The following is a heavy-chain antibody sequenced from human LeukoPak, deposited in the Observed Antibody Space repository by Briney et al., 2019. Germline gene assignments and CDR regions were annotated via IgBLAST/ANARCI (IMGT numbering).Heavy chain of an antibody. CDR2: INHSGST. CDR3: ARGLEQRLYYFDY. J-gene: IGHJ4*02. V-gene: IGHV4-34*01. CDR1: GGSFSGYY. Sequence: SETLSLTCAVYGGSFSGYYWSWIRQPPGKGLEWIGEINHSGSTNYNPSLKSRVTISVDTSKNQFSLKLSSVTAADTAVYYCARGLEQRLYYFDYWGQGTLVTVSS. D-gene: IGHD1/OR15-1a*01.